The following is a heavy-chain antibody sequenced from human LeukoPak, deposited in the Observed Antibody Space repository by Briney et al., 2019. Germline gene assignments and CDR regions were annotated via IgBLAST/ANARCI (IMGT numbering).Heavy chain of an antibody. Sequence: GGSLRLSCAASGFTFSSYSMNWVRQAPGKGLERVSSISSSSSYIYYADSVKGRFTISRDNAKNSLYLQMNSLRAEDTAVYYCARDKYYGSGSYSYYYYGMDVWGKGTTVTVSS. CDR2: ISSSSSYI. D-gene: IGHD3-10*01. CDR1: GFTFSSYS. J-gene: IGHJ6*04. V-gene: IGHV3-21*01. CDR3: ARDKYYGSGSYSYYYYGMDV.